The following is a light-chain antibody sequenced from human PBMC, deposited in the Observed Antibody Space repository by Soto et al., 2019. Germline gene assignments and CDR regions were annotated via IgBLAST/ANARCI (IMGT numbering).Light chain of an antibody. CDR2: EVR. J-gene: IGLJ3*02. CDR1: SSDVGGYNH. Sequence: QSALTQPASVSGSPGQSITISCTGTSSDVGGYNHVSWYQQHPGKAPKLIIYEVRNRPSGVSNRLSGSKSGNTASLTISGLQGDDEADYYCCSYTSSSIRVFGGGTKVTVL. CDR3: CSYTSSSIRV. V-gene: IGLV2-14*01.